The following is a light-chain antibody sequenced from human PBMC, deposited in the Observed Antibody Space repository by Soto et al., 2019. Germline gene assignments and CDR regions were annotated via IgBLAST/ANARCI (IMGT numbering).Light chain of an antibody. CDR2: DAS. V-gene: IGKV3-11*01. CDR1: QSVRNY. Sequence: EIVLTQSPATLSLSPGETATLSCRASQSVRNYLAWYQQKPGQAPRLLVYDASNRATGIPARFSGTGSETDFTLTISSLEPEDFAIYYCQQRSKMPITFGHGTKVDIK. CDR3: QQRSKMPIT. J-gene: IGKJ1*01.